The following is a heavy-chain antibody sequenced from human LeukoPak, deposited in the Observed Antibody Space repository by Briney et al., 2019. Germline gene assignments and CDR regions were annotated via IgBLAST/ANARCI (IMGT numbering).Heavy chain of an antibody. CDR1: GFTFSSFS. D-gene: IGHD3-3*01. V-gene: IGHV3-21*01. CDR2: ISSSSSYI. CDR3: ARDKWYYDFWSGYYSDY. Sequence: GGSLRLSCAASGFTFSSFSMNWVRQAPGKGLEWVSSISSSSSYIYYADSVKGRFTISRDNAKNSLYLQMNSLRAEDTAVYYCARDKWYYDFWSGYYSDYWGQGTLVTVSS. J-gene: IGHJ4*02.